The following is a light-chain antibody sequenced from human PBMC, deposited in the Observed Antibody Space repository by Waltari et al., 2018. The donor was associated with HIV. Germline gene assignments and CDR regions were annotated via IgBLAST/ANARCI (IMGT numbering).Light chain of an antibody. Sequence: QSVLNQPPSASGTPGQRVTMPCSGSSPNNASYTVNWYQQLPGTAPKLLFYSNNQRPSGVPDRFAGAKSGTSASLAISGLQSEDEADYYCAAWDDSLNGWVFGGGTKLTVL. V-gene: IGLV1-44*01. CDR1: SPNNASYT. J-gene: IGLJ3*02. CDR3: AAWDDSLNGWV. CDR2: SNN.